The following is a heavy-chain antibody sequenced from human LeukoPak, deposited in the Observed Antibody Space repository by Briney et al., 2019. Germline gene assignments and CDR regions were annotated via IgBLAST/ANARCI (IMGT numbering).Heavy chain of an antibody. D-gene: IGHD3-22*01. Sequence: ASVKVSCKASGGTFSSYAIGWVRQAPGQGLEWMGRIIPIFGIANYAQKFQGRVTITADKSTSTACMELSSLRSEDTAVYYCAREEYYYDSSGYYYFDYWGQGTLVTVSS. J-gene: IGHJ4*02. CDR3: AREEYYYDSSGYYYFDY. CDR2: IIPIFGIA. CDR1: GGTFSSYA. V-gene: IGHV1-69*04.